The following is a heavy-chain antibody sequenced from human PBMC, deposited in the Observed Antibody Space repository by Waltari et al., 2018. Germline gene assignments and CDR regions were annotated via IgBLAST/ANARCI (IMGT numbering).Heavy chain of an antibody. Sequence: EVQLVESGGGLVKPGGSLRLSCAASGFTFSSYSMNWVRQAPGKGLEWVSSIRSSSRYIYYADSVKGRFTISRDNAKNSLYLQMNSLRAEDTAVYYCARDRKWELPDYWGQGTLVTVSS. J-gene: IGHJ4*02. CDR2: IRSSSRYI. V-gene: IGHV3-21*01. CDR3: ARDRKWELPDY. CDR1: GFTFSSYS. D-gene: IGHD1-26*01.